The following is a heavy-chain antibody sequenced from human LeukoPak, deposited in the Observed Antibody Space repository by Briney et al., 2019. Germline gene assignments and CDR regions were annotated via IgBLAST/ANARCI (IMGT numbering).Heavy chain of an antibody. CDR1: GFTFNYAW. V-gene: IGHV3-23*01. Sequence: GGSLRLSCAASGFTFNYAWMSWVRQAPGKGLEWISGISGSGASTYYADSVKGRFTISRDDSRNTLYLQMNSLRGDDTAVYYCAKDVGKWESLHFFDYWGQGTLVTVSS. CDR2: ISGSGAST. D-gene: IGHD1-26*01. J-gene: IGHJ4*02. CDR3: AKDVGKWESLHFFDY.